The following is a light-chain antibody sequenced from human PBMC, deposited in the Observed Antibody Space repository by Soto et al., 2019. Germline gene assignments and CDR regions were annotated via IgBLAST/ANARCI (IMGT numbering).Light chain of an antibody. J-gene: IGLJ1*01. Sequence: QCPLTQAPCASGSPGQSVTISCTGTKNDIGVYDFVSWYQHHPGKAPRLIIYEVVQRPSGVPDRFSGSKSGNTASLTVSGLQAADEADYFCKSYAGSNTYVFGSGTKVTVL. CDR2: EVV. CDR1: KNDIGVYDF. V-gene: IGLV2-8*01. CDR3: KSYAGSNTYV.